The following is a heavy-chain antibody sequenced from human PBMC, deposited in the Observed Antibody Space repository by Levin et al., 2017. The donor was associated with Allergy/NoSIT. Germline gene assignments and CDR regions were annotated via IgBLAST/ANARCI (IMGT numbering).Heavy chain of an antibody. D-gene: IGHD3-22*01. CDR2: ISGSGGST. Sequence: GGSLRLSCAASGFTFSSYAMSWVRQAPGKGLEWVSGISGSGGSTYYADSVKGRFTISRDKSKNTLYLQMNSLRAEDTGVYYCARGDYYESTGNFDYWGQGTLVTVSS. CDR3: ARGDYYESTGNFDY. J-gene: IGHJ4*02. CDR1: GFTFSSYA. V-gene: IGHV3-23*01.